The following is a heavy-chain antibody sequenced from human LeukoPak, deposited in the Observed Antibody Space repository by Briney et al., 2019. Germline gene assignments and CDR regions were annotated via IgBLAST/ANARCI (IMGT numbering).Heavy chain of an antibody. CDR3: ARGSGGNYFDY. D-gene: IGHD1-26*01. J-gene: IGHJ4*02. CDR1: GFTVSSNY. V-gene: IGHV3-53*01. CDR2: IYSSGDT. Sequence: GGSLRLSCAASGFTVSSNYMSWVRQAPGKGLEWVSTIYSSGDTYSADSVKGRFSVSRDNFNNMLFLQMNNLTVEDTAVYYCARGSGGNYFDYWGQGTLVTVSS.